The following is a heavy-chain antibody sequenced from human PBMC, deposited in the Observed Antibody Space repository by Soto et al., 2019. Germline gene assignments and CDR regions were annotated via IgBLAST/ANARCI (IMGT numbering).Heavy chain of an antibody. J-gene: IGHJ5*02. CDR2: IYYSGST. CDR3: ARTKITMIVVLDP. V-gene: IGHV4-31*03. D-gene: IGHD3-22*01. Sequence: PSETLSLTCTVSGGSISSGGYYWSWIRQHPGKGLEWIGYIYYSGSTYYNPSLKSRVTISVDTSKNQFSLKLSSVTAADTAVYCCARTKITMIVVLDPWGQGTLVTVS. CDR1: GGSISSGGYY.